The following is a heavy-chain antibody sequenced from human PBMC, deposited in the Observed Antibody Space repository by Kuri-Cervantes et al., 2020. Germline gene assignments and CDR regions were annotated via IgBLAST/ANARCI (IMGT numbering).Heavy chain of an antibody. D-gene: IGHD7-27*01. V-gene: IGHV4-61*08. CDR2: IYYSGST. CDR3: ARGLGSGRPIYYFDY. J-gene: IGHJ4*02. CDR1: GFSLSTSGMC. Sequence: SGPTLVKPTQTLTLTCTFSGFSLSTSGMCVSWIRQPPGKGLAWIGYIYYSGSTNYNPSLKTRVTISVDTSKNQFSLKLSSVTAADTAVYYCARGLGSGRPIYYFDYWGQGTLVTVSS.